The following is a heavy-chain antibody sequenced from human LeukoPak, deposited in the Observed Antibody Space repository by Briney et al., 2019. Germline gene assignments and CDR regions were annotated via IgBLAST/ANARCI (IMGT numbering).Heavy chain of an antibody. J-gene: IGHJ3*02. CDR3: VRDEIRSGAFDI. Sequence: GSLRLSCAASGFSFSSYEMNWVRQGPGKGLAWVSYISGSGTTIYDADSVKGRFTISRDNATNSLYLHLNSLTAEDTAIYYCVRDEIRSGAFDIWGQGTMVTVSS. V-gene: IGHV3-48*03. CDR2: ISGSGTTI. D-gene: IGHD3-10*01. CDR1: GFSFSSYE.